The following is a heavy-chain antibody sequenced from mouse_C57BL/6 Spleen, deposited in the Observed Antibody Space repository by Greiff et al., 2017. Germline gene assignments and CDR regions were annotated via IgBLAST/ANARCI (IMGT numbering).Heavy chain of an antibody. CDR3: ARRGYDYDVDFDY. D-gene: IGHD2-4*01. J-gene: IGHJ2*01. Sequence: QVQLKQSGAELVKPGASVKISCKASGYAFSSYWMNWVKQRPGKGLEWIGQIYPGDGDTNYNGKFKGKATLTADKSSSTAYMQLSSLTSEDSAVYFCARRGYDYDVDFDYWGQGTTLTVSS. CDR1: GYAFSSYW. CDR2: IYPGDGDT. V-gene: IGHV1-80*01.